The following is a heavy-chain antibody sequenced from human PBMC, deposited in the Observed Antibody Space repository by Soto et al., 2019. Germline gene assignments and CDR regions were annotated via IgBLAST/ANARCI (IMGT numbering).Heavy chain of an antibody. V-gene: IGHV3-23*01. J-gene: IGHJ4*03. D-gene: IGHD3-10*01. CDR3: AKRHYYGSGNSAPAK. CDR2: ISGNGDSS. CDR1: GFTFSTNA. Sequence: EVRLLESGGGLVQPGGSLRLSCAGSGFTFSTNAMSWVRQAPGKGLEWVSTISGNGDSSDYADSVKGRFTVSRHNSKNTLYLQMNSLRAEDTAVYYCAKRHYYGSGNSAPAKWGQGTLVTVSS.